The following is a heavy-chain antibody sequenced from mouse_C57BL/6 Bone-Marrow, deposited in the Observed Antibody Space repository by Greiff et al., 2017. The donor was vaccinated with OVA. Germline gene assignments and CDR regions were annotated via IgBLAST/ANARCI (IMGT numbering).Heavy chain of an antibody. V-gene: IGHV1-82*01. CDR3: ASYYGNPAWCAY. D-gene: IGHD2-1*01. Sequence: VQLQQSGPELVKPGASVKISCKASGYAFSSSWMNWVKQRPGKGLEWIGRIYPGDGDTNYNGKFKGKATLTADKSSSTAYMPLSSLTSEDSAVYFCASYYGNPAWCAYRGQGTLVTVSA. CDR1: GYAFSSSW. J-gene: IGHJ3*01. CDR2: IYPGDGDT.